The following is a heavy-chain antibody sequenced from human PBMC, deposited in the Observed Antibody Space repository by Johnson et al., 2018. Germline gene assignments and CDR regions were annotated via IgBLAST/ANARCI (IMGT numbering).Heavy chain of an antibody. CDR1: GFTFSSNA. CDR2: ISATGDYT. CDR3: ARANHSATGDV. V-gene: IGHV3-23*04. D-gene: IGHD4-11*01. Sequence: VQLVESGGGLVQPGGSLRLSCAASGFTFSSNAVSWVRQAPGKGLEWVSSISATGDYTYYADSVQGRFTISRDNSENTLYLQMNSLRAEDTAVYYCARANHSATGDVWGKGTTVTVSS. J-gene: IGHJ6*04.